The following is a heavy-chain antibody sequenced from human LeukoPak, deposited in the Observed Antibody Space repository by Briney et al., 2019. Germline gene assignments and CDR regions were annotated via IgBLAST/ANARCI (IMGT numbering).Heavy chain of an antibody. CDR2: INHSGST. CDR1: GGSFSGYY. J-gene: IGHJ5*02. D-gene: IGHD6-13*01. V-gene: IGHV4-34*01. CDR3: ARVGSSSWYFGWFDP. Sequence: PSETLSLTCAVYGGSFSGYYWSWIRQPPGKGLEWIGEINHSGSTNYNPSLKSRVTISVDTSKNQFSLKLSSVTAADTAVYYCARVGSSSWYFGWFDPWGQGTLVTVSS.